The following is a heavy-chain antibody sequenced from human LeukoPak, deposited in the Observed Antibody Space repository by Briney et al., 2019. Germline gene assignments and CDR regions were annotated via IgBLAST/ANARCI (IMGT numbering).Heavy chain of an antibody. J-gene: IGHJ4*02. V-gene: IGHV3-30*18. CDR1: GFTFSSYG. CDR3: AKGIELWLTYFDH. D-gene: IGHD5-18*01. CDR2: ISYDGSNK. Sequence: QPGGSLRLSCALSGFTFSSYGMHWVRQAPGKGLEWVALISYDGSNKYYADSVKGQFTISRDNSKNTLYLQMNSLRAEDKAVYYCAKGIELWLTYFDHWGQGTLVTVSS.